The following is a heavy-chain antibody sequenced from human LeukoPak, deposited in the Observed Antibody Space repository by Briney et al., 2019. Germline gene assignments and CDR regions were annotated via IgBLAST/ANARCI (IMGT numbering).Heavy chain of an antibody. CDR3: ARADGGDNGYYFDY. J-gene: IGHJ4*02. CDR1: GGSFSGYY. Sequence: ETLSLTCAVYGGSFSGYYWSWIRQPPGKGLEWIGEINHSGSTNYNPSLKSRVTISVDTSKNQFSLKLSSVTAADTAVYYCARADGGDNGYYFDYWGQGTLVTVSS. CDR2: INHSGST. V-gene: IGHV4-34*01. D-gene: IGHD3-16*01.